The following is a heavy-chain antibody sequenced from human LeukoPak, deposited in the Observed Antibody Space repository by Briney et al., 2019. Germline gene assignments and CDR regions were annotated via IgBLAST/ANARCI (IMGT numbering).Heavy chain of an antibody. D-gene: IGHD5-18*01. CDR3: ARRNTGVVAGLDC. V-gene: IGHV1-8*01. CDR2: MNPNSGNT. CDR1: GYTFTSYD. J-gene: IGHJ4*02. Sequence: ASVTVSCTASGYTFTSYDINWVRQATGQGLAWMGWMNPNSGNTGYAQKFQGRVTMTRNTSISTAYMELSSLRSEDTAVYYCARRNTGVVAGLDCWGQGTLVTVSS.